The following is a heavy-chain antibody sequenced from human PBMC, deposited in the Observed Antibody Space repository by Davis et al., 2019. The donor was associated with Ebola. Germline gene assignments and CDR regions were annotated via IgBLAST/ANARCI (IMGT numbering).Heavy chain of an antibody. J-gene: IGHJ3*02. Sequence: GSLRLSCTVSGGSISSYYWSWIRQPAGKGLEWIGRIYTSGSTNYNPSLKSRVTMSVDTSKNQFSLKLSSVTAADTAVYYCARDSMAVAGTWAFDIWGQGTMVTVSS. CDR2: IYTSGST. D-gene: IGHD6-19*01. CDR1: GGSISSYY. V-gene: IGHV4-4*07. CDR3: ARDSMAVAGTWAFDI.